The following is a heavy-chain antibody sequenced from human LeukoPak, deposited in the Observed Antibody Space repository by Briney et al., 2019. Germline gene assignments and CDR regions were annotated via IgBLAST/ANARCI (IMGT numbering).Heavy chain of an antibody. D-gene: IGHD3-3*01. V-gene: IGHV4-39*01. CDR1: GGSISSSSYY. Sequence: PSETLSLTCTVSGGSISSSSYYWGWIRQPPGKGLEWIGSIYYGGSTYYNPSLKSRVTISVDTSKNQFSLKLSSVTAADTAVYYCARHLPRRSGYDTGGGFDYWGQGTLVTVSS. CDR2: IYYGGST. CDR3: ARHLPRRSGYDTGGGFDY. J-gene: IGHJ4*02.